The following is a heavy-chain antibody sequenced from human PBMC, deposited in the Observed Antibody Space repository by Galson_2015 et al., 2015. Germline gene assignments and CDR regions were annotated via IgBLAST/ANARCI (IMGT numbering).Heavy chain of an antibody. CDR2: INSDGSST. CDR3: ARDRPERYSHWYFDL. V-gene: IGHV3-74*01. Sequence: SLRLSCAASGFTFSSYWMHWVRQAPGKGLVWVSRINSDGSSTSYADSVRGRFTISRDNAKNTLYLQMNSLRAEDTAVYYCARDRPERYSHWYFDLWGRGTLVTVSS. CDR1: GFTFSSYW. D-gene: IGHD5-18*01. J-gene: IGHJ2*01.